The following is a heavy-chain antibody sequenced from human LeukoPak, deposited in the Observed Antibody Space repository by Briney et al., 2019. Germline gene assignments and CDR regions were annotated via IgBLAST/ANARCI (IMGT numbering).Heavy chain of an antibody. CDR2: ISGSGSTI. J-gene: IGHJ5*02. D-gene: IGHD3-9*01. CDR3: GKTLGDYDILTDTFNWFDP. V-gene: IGHV3-11*01. CDR1: GFTFSDYY. Sequence: GGSLRLSCAASGFTFSDYYMSWIRQAPGKGLEWVSYISGSGSTIYYADSVKGRFTISRDNAKNSLYLQMNSLRAEDTAVYYCGKTLGDYDILTDTFNWFDPWGQGTLVTVSS.